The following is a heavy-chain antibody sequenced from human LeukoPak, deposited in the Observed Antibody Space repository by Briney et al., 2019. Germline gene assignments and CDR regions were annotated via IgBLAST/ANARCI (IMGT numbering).Heavy chain of an antibody. Sequence: GGSLRLSCAASGFTFSNYVMNWVRQAPGKGLEWVTFIQKDGGSKFYADSVKGRFTISRDNSKKTVYLQMNSLRAEDTAVYYCAKGGIDTMIVVAKYYFDYWGQGTLVTVSS. CDR3: AKGGIDTMIVVAKYYFDY. CDR2: IQKDGGSK. CDR1: GFTFSNYV. J-gene: IGHJ4*02. D-gene: IGHD3-22*01. V-gene: IGHV3-30*02.